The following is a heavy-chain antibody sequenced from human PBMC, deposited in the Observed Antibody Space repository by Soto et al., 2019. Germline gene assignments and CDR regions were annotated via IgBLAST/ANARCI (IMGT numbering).Heavy chain of an antibody. CDR2: IYYSGST. Sequence: SETLSLTCAVSGGSISSGGYSWSWIRQPPGKGLEWIGYIYYSGSTNYNPSLKSRVTISVDTSKNQFSLKLSSVTAADTAVYYCASSRGITIFGVVIIPPPDYWGQGTLVTVSS. CDR1: GGSISSGGYS. V-gene: IGHV4-61*08. D-gene: IGHD3-3*01. CDR3: ASSRGITIFGVVIIPPPDY. J-gene: IGHJ4*02.